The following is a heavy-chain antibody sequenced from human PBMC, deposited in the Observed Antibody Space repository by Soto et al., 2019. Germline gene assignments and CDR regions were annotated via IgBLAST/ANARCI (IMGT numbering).Heavy chain of an antibody. J-gene: IGHJ6*04. CDR1: GFTFSSYG. CDR3: AKDQGYYDILTGYRYHYYYYCRVV. Sequence: GGSLRLSCAASGFTFSSYGMHWVRQAPGKGLEWVAVISYDGSNKYYADSVKGRFTISRDNSKNTLYLQMNSLRAEYTAVYYCAKDQGYYDILTGYRYHYYYYCRVVCDKGPTFTGSS. V-gene: IGHV3-30*18. D-gene: IGHD3-9*01. CDR2: ISYDGSNK.